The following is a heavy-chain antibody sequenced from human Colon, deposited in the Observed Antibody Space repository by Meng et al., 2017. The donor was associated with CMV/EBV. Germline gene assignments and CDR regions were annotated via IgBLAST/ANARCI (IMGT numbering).Heavy chain of an antibody. V-gene: IGHV7-4-1*02. CDR1: GYIFTTYA. CDR3: ARTRVWNDFDY. CDR2: INTNTGNP. Sequence: SWEASGYIFTTYALNWVRQAPGQGLEWMGWINTNTGNPTYAQGFSGRFVFSLDTSASTAYLHISSLHPEDTAVYYCARTRVWNDFDYWGQGTLVTVSS. J-gene: IGHJ4*02. D-gene: IGHD1-1*01.